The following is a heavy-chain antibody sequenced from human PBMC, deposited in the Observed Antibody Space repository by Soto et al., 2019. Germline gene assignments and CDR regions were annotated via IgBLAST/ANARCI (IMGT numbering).Heavy chain of an antibody. CDR3: AKDLFSYYDSSGSIIFDY. J-gene: IGHJ4*02. D-gene: IGHD3-22*01. Sequence: GGSLRLSCAASGFTFSNYDMHWVRQATGKGLEWVSSIGTAGDPYYPGSVKGRFTISRENAKNSLYLQLSSLRAGDTAVYYCAKDLFSYYDSSGSIIFDYWGQGTLVTVS. V-gene: IGHV3-13*05. CDR2: IGTAGDP. CDR1: GFTFSNYD.